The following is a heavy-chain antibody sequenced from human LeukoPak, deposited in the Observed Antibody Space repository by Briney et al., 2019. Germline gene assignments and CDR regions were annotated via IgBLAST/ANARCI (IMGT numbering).Heavy chain of an antibody. V-gene: IGHV3-21*01. D-gene: IGHD6-19*01. CDR1: GVIFSSLS. Sequence: GGSLSLSCSVSGVIFSSLSMSWIRQAPGKGLEWVSYISSSSTYIYYADSVKGRFTISRDNAKNSLYLQMNSLAAEDTAVYYCLALDVAVPCTLFWRQGTRVTVSS. CDR2: ISSSSTYI. CDR3: LALDVAVPCTLF. J-gene: IGHJ4*02.